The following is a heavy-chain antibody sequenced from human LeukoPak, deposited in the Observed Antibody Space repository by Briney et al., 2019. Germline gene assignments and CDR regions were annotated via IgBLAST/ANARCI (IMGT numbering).Heavy chain of an antibody. CDR3: AKTGAGYYYMDV. J-gene: IGHJ6*03. Sequence: GASVKVSCKASGYTFTDYYIHWVRQAPGQGLEWMGWMNPNSGNTGYAQKFQGRVTITRNTSISTAYMELSSLRSEDTAVYYCAKTGAGYYYMDVWGKGTTVTVSS. D-gene: IGHD7-27*01. CDR1: GYTFTDYY. V-gene: IGHV1-8*03. CDR2: MNPNSGNT.